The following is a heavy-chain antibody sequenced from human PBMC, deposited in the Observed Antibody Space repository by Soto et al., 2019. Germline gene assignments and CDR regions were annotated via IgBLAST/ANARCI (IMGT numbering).Heavy chain of an antibody. Sequence: AGGSLRLSCTASGFTFGDYAMSWFRQAPGKGLEWVGFIRSKAYGGTTEYAASVKGRFTISRDDSKSIAYLQMNSLKTGDTAVYYCTRDLPYCGGDCYSDYWGQGTLVTVSS. J-gene: IGHJ4*02. V-gene: IGHV3-49*03. CDR3: TRDLPYCGGDCYSDY. CDR1: GFTFGDYA. CDR2: IRSKAYGGTT. D-gene: IGHD2-21*02.